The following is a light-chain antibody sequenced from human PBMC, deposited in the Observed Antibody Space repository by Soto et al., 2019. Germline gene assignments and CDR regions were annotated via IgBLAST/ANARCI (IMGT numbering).Light chain of an antibody. CDR1: SSNIGSNY. Sequence: QSVLTQPPSASGTPGQRVTISCSGSSSNIGSNYVYWYQQHPGTNPQILLNHNGQRPSAVPNRYSCSKSGTSASLAISGLRSEDEDDYYCATWHDSLSAWVFGGGTKLTVL. V-gene: IGLV1-47*02. CDR3: ATWHDSLSAWV. CDR2: HNG. J-gene: IGLJ3*02.